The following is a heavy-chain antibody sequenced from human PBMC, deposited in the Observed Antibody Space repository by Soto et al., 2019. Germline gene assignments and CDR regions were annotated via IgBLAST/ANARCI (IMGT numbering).Heavy chain of an antibody. D-gene: IGHD3-3*01. CDR1: GYTFTSYY. J-gene: IGHJ6*02. Sequence: GASVKVSCKASGYTFTSYYMHWVRQAPGQGLEWMGIINPSGGSTSYAQKFQGRVTMTRDTSTSTVYMELSSLRSEDTAVYYCARDGSPSITIFGVAHPRRRHYYGMDVWGQGTTVTVSS. CDR2: INPSGGST. V-gene: IGHV1-46*01. CDR3: ARDGSPSITIFGVAHPRRRHYYGMDV.